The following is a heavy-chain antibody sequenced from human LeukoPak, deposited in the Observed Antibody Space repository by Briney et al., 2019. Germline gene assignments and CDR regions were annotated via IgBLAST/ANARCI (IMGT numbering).Heavy chain of an antibody. J-gene: IGHJ3*02. CDR3: ARVTSLYCGGDCYLDAFDI. V-gene: IGHV1-24*01. Sequence: ASVKVSCKVSGYTLTELSMHWVRQAPGKGLEWMGGFDPEDGETIYAQKFQGRVTMTEDTSTDTAYMELSSLRSEDTAVYYCARVTSLYCGGDCYLDAFDIWGQGTMVTVSS. CDR1: GYTLTELS. CDR2: FDPEDGET. D-gene: IGHD2-21*02.